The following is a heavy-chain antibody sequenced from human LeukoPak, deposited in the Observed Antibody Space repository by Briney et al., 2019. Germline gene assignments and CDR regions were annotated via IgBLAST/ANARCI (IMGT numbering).Heavy chain of an antibody. CDR3: ARGRRYGYTSGYYYYYMDV. CDR2: INHSGST. J-gene: IGHJ6*03. D-gene: IGHD5-18*01. CDR1: GGSFSGYY. V-gene: IGHV4-34*01. Sequence: SETLSLTCAVYGGSFSGYYWSWIRQPPGKGLEWIGEINHSGSTNYNLSLKSRVTISVDTSTNQFSLKLSSVTAADTAVYYCARGRRYGYTSGYYYYYMDVWGKGTTVTVSS.